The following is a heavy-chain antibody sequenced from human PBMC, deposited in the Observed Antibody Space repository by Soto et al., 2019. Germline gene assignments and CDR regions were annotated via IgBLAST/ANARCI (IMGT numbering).Heavy chain of an antibody. J-gene: IGHJ6*02. V-gene: IGHV3-7*03. CDR2: IKEDGSEK. CDR3: ARGIQQLDS. CDR1: GFTFSRDW. D-gene: IGHD6-13*01. Sequence: GGSLRLSCAASGFTFSRDWMTWVRQAPGKGLEWVANIKEDGSEKYYVDSVKGRFTISRDNAEKSLYLQMNSLRAEDTAVYYCARGIQQLDSWGQGTTVTVSS.